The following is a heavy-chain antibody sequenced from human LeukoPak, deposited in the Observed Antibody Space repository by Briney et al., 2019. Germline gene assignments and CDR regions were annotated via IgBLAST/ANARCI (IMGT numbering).Heavy chain of an antibody. V-gene: IGHV7-4-1*02. Sequence: ASVKVSCKASGYTFTSYAMNWVRQAPGQGLEWMGWINTNTGNPTYAQGFTGRFVFSLDTSFSTAYLQISSLKAEDTAVYYCARVSTMVRGVIIRYMDVWGKGTTVTVSS. CDR3: ARVSTMVRGVIIRYMDV. J-gene: IGHJ6*03. D-gene: IGHD3-10*01. CDR2: INTNTGNP. CDR1: GYTFTSYA.